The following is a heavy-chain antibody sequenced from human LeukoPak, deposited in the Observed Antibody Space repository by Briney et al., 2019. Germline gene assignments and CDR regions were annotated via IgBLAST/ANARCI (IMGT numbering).Heavy chain of an antibody. CDR2: INTAGDT. Sequence: PGGSLRLSCAASGFTFSSYDMHWVRQATGKGLEWVSGINTAGDTYYLGSVKGRFTISRENAKNSLYLQMNSLRAGDTAVYYCARGAETGFDPWGQGTLVTVSS. CDR3: ARGAETGFDP. CDR1: GFTFSSYD. J-gene: IGHJ5*02. D-gene: IGHD6-19*01. V-gene: IGHV3-13*01.